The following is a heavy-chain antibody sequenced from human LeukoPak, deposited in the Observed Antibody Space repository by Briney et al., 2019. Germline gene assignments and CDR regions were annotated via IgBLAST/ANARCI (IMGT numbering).Heavy chain of an antibody. Sequence: SETLSLTCAVYGGSFSGYYWSWIRQPPGKGLEWIGYIYYSGSTYYNPSLKSRVTISVDTSKNQFSLKLSSVTAADTAVYYCARALGRVVVIAAAFDLWGRGTLVTVSS. V-gene: IGHV4-30-4*08. D-gene: IGHD2-21*01. CDR3: ARALGRVVVIAAAFDL. CDR1: GGSFSGYY. CDR2: IYYSGST. J-gene: IGHJ2*01.